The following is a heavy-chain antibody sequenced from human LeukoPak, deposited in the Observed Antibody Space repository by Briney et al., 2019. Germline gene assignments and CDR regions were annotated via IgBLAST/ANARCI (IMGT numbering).Heavy chain of an antibody. CDR3: AFCARSVRSITWDSFDY. V-gene: IGHV3-23*01. Sequence: GGSLRLSCAASGFTFSTSAMNWLRQAPGKGLEWVSGISNTDGGTYYADSVKGRFTISTDNSKNTLYLQLNSLRADDTAVYFCAFCARSVRSITWDSFDYWGRGTPVTVSS. CDR1: GFTFSTSA. J-gene: IGHJ4*02. CDR2: ISNTDGGT. D-gene: IGHD2/OR15-2a*01.